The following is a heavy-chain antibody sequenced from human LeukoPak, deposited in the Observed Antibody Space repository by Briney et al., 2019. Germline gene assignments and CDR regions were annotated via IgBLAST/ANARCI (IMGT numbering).Heavy chain of an antibody. D-gene: IGHD4-23*01. Sequence: KASETLSLTCTVSGGSISSYYWSWIRQPPGKGLEWIGYIYYSGSTNYNPSLKSRVTISVDTSKNQFSLKLSSVTAADTAVYYCARTVGTGVFQHWGQGTLVTVSS. V-gene: IGHV4-59*08. J-gene: IGHJ1*01. CDR2: IYYSGST. CDR3: ARTVGTGVFQH. CDR1: GGSISSYY.